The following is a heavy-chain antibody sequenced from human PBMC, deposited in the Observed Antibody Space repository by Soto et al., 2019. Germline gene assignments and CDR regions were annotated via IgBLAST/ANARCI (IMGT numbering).Heavy chain of an antibody. CDR2: ISGSGATT. V-gene: IGHV3-23*01. Sequence: EVHLLESGGDLVQRGGSLRLSCAASGFIFSNYAMSWVRQAPGKGLEWVSAISGSGATTYYLDSVKGRFTISRDNSKNTLYLQMNSLRAEDTAVYYCTKGGIPRRYNIPKVDFDYWGQGSLVTVSS. CDR1: GFIFSNYA. D-gene: IGHD1-1*01. J-gene: IGHJ4*02. CDR3: TKGGIPRRYNIPKVDFDY.